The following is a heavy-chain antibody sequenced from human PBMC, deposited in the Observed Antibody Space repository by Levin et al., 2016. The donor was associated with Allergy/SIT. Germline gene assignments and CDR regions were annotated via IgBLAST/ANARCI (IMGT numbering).Heavy chain of an antibody. J-gene: IGHJ4*02. CDR3: ARLRRGPWDY. Sequence: WIRQPPGKGLEWIATIYYNGSTYFNPSLKTRVTVPVDTSKNQFSLKLRSVTAADTAVYYCARLRRGPWDYWGQGTLVTVSS. V-gene: IGHV4-39*01. CDR2: IYYNGST.